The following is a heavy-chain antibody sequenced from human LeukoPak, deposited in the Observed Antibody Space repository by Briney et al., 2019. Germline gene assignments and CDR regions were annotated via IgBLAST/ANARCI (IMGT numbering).Heavy chain of an antibody. CDR1: GFTFSSYS. Sequence: GGSLRLSCAASGFTFSSYSMNWVRPAPGKGLGWVSYISSSSSTIYYADSVKGRFTISRDNAKNSPYLQMNRLRAEDTAVYYCARSYGSGREYDYWGQGTLVTVSS. J-gene: IGHJ4*02. V-gene: IGHV3-48*01. CDR3: ARSYGSGREYDY. CDR2: ISSSSSTI. D-gene: IGHD3-10*01.